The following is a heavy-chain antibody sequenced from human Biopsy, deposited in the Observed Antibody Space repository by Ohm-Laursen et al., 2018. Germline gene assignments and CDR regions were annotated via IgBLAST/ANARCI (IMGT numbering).Heavy chain of an antibody. CDR3: ALQSVAQMKNFDY. D-gene: IGHD6-19*01. CDR1: GFSFTGYY. J-gene: IGHJ4*02. Sequence: ASVKVSCKSSGFSFTGYYIHWVRQTPGQGLEWMGWISPKSGGTNYAQKFQGNITMTKNTSMSTAYMEMSRLRSDDTAVYYCALQSVAQMKNFDYWGQGTLVTVSS. CDR2: ISPKSGGT. V-gene: IGHV1-2*02.